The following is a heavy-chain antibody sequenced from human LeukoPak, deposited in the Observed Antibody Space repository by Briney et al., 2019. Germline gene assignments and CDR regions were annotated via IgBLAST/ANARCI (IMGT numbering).Heavy chain of an antibody. CDR1: GFTFSNYA. Sequence: GGSLRLSCAASGFTFSNYAMNWVRQAPGEGLEWVAFIRYDGSDNHYAESVKGRFTISRDNSKNTLYLQMNSLRAEDTAVYYCAKAPEVFWSGYYNPFDYWGRGTLVTVSS. V-gene: IGHV3-30*02. CDR3: AKAPEVFWSGYYNPFDY. D-gene: IGHD3-3*01. CDR2: IRYDGSDN. J-gene: IGHJ4*02.